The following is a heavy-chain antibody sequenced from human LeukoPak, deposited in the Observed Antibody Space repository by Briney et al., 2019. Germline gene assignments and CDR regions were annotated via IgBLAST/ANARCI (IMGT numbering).Heavy chain of an antibody. D-gene: IGHD2-15*01. J-gene: IGHJ4*02. CDR2: ISAYNGNT. Sequence: ASVKVSCKASGYAFITYGITWVRPAPGQGLERMGWISAYNGNTKYAQKLQGRATMTTDTSTSTAYMELRSLRSDDTAVYYCARGPYCSGDTCYSQFLDYWGQGTLVTVSS. CDR1: GYAFITYG. V-gene: IGHV1-18*01. CDR3: ARGPYCSGDTCYSQFLDY.